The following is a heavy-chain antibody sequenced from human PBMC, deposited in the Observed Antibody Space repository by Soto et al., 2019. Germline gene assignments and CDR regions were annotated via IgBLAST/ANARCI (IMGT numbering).Heavy chain of an antibody. J-gene: IGHJ4*02. CDR2: IIPSSGRT. CDR1: GGSFSNHA. D-gene: IGHD3-22*01. Sequence: QVQLVQSGAEVRKPGSSVKVSCEASGGSFSNHAISWVRQAPGQGPEWVGGIIPSSGRTTYAQKFQGRVTITADESMTTAYMELSSLRSEDTAVYYCARGPDRSGFYIFDYWGQGTLVTVSS. V-gene: IGHV1-69*01. CDR3: ARGPDRSGFYIFDY.